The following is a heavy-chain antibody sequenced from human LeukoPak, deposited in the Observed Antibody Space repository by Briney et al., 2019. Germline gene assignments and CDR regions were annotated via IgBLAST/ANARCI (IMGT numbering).Heavy chain of an antibody. J-gene: IGHJ5*02. CDR2: IYYSGST. CDR1: GGSISSSSYY. V-gene: IGHV4-39*01. D-gene: IGHD1-26*01. Sequence: PSETLSLTCTVSGGSISSSSYYWGWIRQPPGKGLEWIGSIYYSGSTYYNPSLKSRVTISVDTSKNQFSLKLSSVTAADTAVYYCAGSGSQSNWFDPWGQGTLVTVSS. CDR3: AGSGSQSNWFDP.